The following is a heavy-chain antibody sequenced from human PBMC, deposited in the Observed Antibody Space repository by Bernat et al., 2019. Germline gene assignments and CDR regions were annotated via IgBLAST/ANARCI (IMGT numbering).Heavy chain of an antibody. CDR2: TNPNIGGT. CDR1: GYTFTGYY. V-gene: IGHV1-2*02. J-gene: IGHJ4*02. D-gene: IGHD2-2*01. CDR3: ARISETGARYWSSTSCQSPRFDY. Sequence: QVQLVQSGAEVKKPGASVKVSCKASGYTFTGYYMHWVRQAPGQRLAWMGWTNPNIGGTNYAQKFQGRVRMTRDTSISTAYMGLSRLRSDDTAVYYCARISETGARYWSSTSCQSPRFDYWGQGTLVTVSS.